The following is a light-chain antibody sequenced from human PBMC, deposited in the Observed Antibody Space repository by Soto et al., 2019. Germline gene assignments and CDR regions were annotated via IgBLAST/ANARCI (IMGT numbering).Light chain of an antibody. CDR1: QSVLYSSNDKNY. J-gene: IGKJ3*01. CDR3: QQYYSTPT. V-gene: IGKV4-1*01. Sequence: DIVMTQSPVSLAVSLGERATINCKSSQSVLYSSNDKNYLAWYQQKPGQPPKLLIYWASTRESGVPDRFSGSGSGTDFTLTISSLQAEEVAVYYCQQYYSTPTFGPGTKVDIK. CDR2: WAS.